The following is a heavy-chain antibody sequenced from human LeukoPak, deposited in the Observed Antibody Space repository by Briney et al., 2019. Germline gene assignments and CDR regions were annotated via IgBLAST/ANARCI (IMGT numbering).Heavy chain of an antibody. Sequence: ASVKVSCKASGYTFTSYDINWVRQATGQGLEWMGWMNPNSGNTGYAQKFQGRVTMTRNTSISTAYMELSSLRSGDTAVYYCARMELRFLEWLGYYYYYGMDVWGQGTTVTVSS. CDR3: ARMELRFLEWLGYYYYYGMDV. D-gene: IGHD3-3*01. V-gene: IGHV1-8*01. CDR1: GYTFTSYD. J-gene: IGHJ6*02. CDR2: MNPNSGNT.